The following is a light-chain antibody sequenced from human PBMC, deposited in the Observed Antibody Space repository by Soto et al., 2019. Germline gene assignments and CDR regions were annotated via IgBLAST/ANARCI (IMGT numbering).Light chain of an antibody. CDR3: QQRSNWPPIT. CDR2: DAS. J-gene: IGKJ5*01. CDR1: QSVDSY. V-gene: IGKV3-11*01. Sequence: EIVLTQSPATLSLSPGERATLSCRASQSVDSYLAWYQQKPGQAPSLLIYDASNRATGIPARFSASGSGTDLTLTISSLEPEDFAVYYCQQRSNWPPITFGQGTRLEIK.